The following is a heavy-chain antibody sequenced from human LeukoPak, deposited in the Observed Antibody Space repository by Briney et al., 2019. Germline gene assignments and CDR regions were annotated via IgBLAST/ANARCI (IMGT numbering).Heavy chain of an antibody. CDR1: GGSISSSSYY. Sequence: ETLSLTCTVSGGSISSSSYYWGWIRKPPGKGLEWIGSIYCSGSTYYNPSLKSRVTISVDTSKNQFSLKLSSVTAADTAVYYCAGGAFDIWGQGTMVTVSS. CDR3: AGGAFDI. J-gene: IGHJ3*02. CDR2: IYCSGST. D-gene: IGHD3-16*01. V-gene: IGHV4-39*01.